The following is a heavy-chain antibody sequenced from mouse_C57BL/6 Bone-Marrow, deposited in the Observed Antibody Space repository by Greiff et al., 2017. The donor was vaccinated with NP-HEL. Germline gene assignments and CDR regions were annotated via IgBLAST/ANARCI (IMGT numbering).Heavy chain of an antibody. CDR2: IYPRDGST. CDR1: GYTFTSYD. CDR3: APYDSFDY. Sequence: VQRVESGPELVKPGASVKLSCKASGYTFTSYDINWVKQRPGQGLEWIGWIYPRDGSTTYNEKFKGKATLTVDTSSSTAYMELHSLTSEDSSVYFCAPYDSFDYWGQGTTLTVSS. V-gene: IGHV1-85*01. D-gene: IGHD2-4*01. J-gene: IGHJ2*01.